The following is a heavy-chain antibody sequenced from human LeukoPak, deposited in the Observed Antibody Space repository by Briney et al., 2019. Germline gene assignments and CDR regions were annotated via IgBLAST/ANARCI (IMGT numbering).Heavy chain of an antibody. Sequence: QTGGSLRLSCAASGFTVSSNYMSWVRQATGKGLEWVSVIYSGGSTYYADSVKGRFTTSRDNSKNTLYLQMNSLRAEDTAVYYCAQGGYFTFEMWGQGTMVTVSS. D-gene: IGHD2-2*03. CDR1: GFTVSSNY. CDR2: IYSGGST. V-gene: IGHV3-53*01. J-gene: IGHJ3*02. CDR3: AQGGYFTFEM.